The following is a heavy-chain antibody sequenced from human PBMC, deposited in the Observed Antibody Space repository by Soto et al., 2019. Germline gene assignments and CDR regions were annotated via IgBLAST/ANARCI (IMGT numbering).Heavy chain of an antibody. D-gene: IGHD3-22*01. CDR1: GYTFNKHA. CDR3: AKVLSVTYFDDSDY. J-gene: IGHJ4*02. CDR2: ISAHNGNT. Sequence: QVQLVQSGAEVKKPGASVMLSCKASGYTFNKHAIMWVRQARGQGLEWMGWISAHNGNTNSAPKFQGRLTMTTDTSTSTAYMELRSLRSDDTAVYYCAKVLSVTYFDDSDYWGQGTLVTVSS. V-gene: IGHV1-18*01.